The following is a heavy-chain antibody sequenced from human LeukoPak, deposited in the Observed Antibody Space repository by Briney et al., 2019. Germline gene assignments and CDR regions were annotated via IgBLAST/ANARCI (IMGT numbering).Heavy chain of an antibody. Sequence: PSETLSLTCTVSGGSISSYYWSWIRQPPGKGLEWIGYIYHSGSTYYNPSLKSRVTISVDRSKNQFSLKLSSVTAADTAVYYCAREQVGILDHFDYWGQGTLVTVSS. CDR2: IYHSGST. CDR3: AREQVGILDHFDY. D-gene: IGHD2-15*01. V-gene: IGHV4-59*12. CDR1: GGSISSYY. J-gene: IGHJ4*02.